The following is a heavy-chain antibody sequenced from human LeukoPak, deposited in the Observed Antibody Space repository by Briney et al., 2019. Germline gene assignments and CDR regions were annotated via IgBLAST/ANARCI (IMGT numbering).Heavy chain of an antibody. D-gene: IGHD2-15*01. CDR1: GGSISSSSYY. Sequence: SETLSLTCTVSGGSISSSSYYWGWIRQPPGKGLEWIGSIYYSGSTYYNPSLKSRVTISVDTSKNQFSLKLSSVTAADTAVYYCARRLDCSGGSCYSSHWFDPWGQGTLVTASS. J-gene: IGHJ5*02. CDR2: IYYSGST. V-gene: IGHV4-39*01. CDR3: ARRLDCSGGSCYSSHWFDP.